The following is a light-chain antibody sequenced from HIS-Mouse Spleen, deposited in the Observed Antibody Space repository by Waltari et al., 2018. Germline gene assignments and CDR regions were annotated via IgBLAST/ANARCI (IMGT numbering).Light chain of an antibody. CDR2: WAS. CDR1: QSVLYSSNNETY. V-gene: IGKV4-1*01. J-gene: IGKJ1*01. CDR3: QKYYSTPWT. Sequence: DIVMTQSPDSLAVSLGERATINCKSSQSVLYSSNNETYLAWYQQKPGQPPKLLIYWASTRESRVPDRFSGSGSGKDFTLTSSSLQAEDVAVYYCQKYYSTPWTFGQGTKVEIK.